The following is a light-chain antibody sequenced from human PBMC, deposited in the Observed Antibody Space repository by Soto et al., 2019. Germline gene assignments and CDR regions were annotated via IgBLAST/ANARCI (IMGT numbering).Light chain of an antibody. Sequence: EIVLTQSPATLSLSPGERATLSCRASQSVSSYLAWYQQKPGLAPRLLIYDASNRATGIPARFSGSGSGTDFTLTISSLEPEDFAVYYCQQRSSWLLTFGGGTKVEIK. CDR2: DAS. V-gene: IGKV3-11*01. J-gene: IGKJ4*01. CDR3: QQRSSWLLT. CDR1: QSVSSY.